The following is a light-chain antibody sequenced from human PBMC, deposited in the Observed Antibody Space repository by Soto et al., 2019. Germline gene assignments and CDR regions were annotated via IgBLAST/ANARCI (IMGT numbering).Light chain of an antibody. V-gene: IGLV2-14*01. CDR2: DVS. Sequence: QSVLTQPASVSGSPGQSITISCTGTSSDVGGYNYVSWYQQHPGKAPKLVIYDVSNRPSGVSNRFSGSKSGNTASLTISGIQAEDEDDYYCSSYTGSSTEVFGGGTKLTVL. CDR3: SSYTGSSTEV. CDR1: SSDVGGYNY. J-gene: IGLJ2*01.